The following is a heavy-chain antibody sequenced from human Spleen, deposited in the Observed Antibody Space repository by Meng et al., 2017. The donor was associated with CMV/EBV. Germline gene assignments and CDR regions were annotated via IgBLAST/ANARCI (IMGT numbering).Heavy chain of an antibody. CDR1: GYTFTRYY. CDR2: INPGGPST. J-gene: IGHJ5*02. V-gene: IGHV1-46*01. Sequence: SGYTFTRYYMHWVRQDPGQGLEWMGLINPGGPSTNYAQKFQGRLTMTSDASTNTVYMELSSLRSEDTAVYYCARDRDSSSWPNWFDPWGQGTLVTVSS. D-gene: IGHD6-13*01. CDR3: ARDRDSSSWPNWFDP.